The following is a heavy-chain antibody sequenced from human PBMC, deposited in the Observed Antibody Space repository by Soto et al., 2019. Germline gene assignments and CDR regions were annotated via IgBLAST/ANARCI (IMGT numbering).Heavy chain of an antibody. CDR3: ARVGGGAGNFDY. CDR2: ISGDGSFT. D-gene: IGHD2-21*01. CDR1: GFTFSNYW. J-gene: IGHJ4*02. V-gene: IGHV3-74*01. Sequence: GGSLRLSCGASGFTFSNYWMHWVRQAPGEGLVWVSRISGDGSFTRFADSVKGRFTISRDNAKNTMSLQMNSLRVDDTAVYYCARVGGGAGNFDYWGQGTLVTVSS.